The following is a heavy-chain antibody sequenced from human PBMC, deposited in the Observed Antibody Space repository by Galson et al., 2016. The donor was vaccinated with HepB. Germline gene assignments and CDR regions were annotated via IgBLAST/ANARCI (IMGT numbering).Heavy chain of an antibody. CDR2: INSDGSST. J-gene: IGHJ6*02. D-gene: IGHD6-13*01. CDR1: GFTISSYW. V-gene: IGHV3-74*01. Sequence: SLRLSCAASGFTISSYWMHWVRQAPGKGLVWVSRINSDGSSTSYAESVKGRFTISRDNVKNTLYLQMNSLRAEDTAVYYCARELIPAAGYSYYCGMDVWGQGTTVTVSS. CDR3: ARELIPAAGYSYYCGMDV.